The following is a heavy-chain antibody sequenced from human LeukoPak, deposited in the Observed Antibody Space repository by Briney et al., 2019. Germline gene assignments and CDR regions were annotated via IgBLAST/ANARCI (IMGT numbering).Heavy chain of an antibody. CDR2: MNPNSGNT. J-gene: IGHJ5*02. Sequence: ASVKVPCKASGYTFTNYDINWVRQATGQGLEWMGWMNPNSGNTGYAQKFQGRVTMTRNTSISTAYMELSSLRSEDTAVYYCATFPEGAAIPFDPWGQGTLVTVSS. CDR1: GYTFTNYD. D-gene: IGHD2-2*01. V-gene: IGHV1-8*01. CDR3: ATFPEGAAIPFDP.